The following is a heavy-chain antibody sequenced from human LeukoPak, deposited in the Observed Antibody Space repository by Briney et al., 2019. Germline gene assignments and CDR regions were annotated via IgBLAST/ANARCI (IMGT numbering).Heavy chain of an antibody. Sequence: GGSLRLSCAASGFTFSSYAMSWVRQAPGKGLEWVSAISGSGGSTYYADSVKGRFTISRDNSKNTLYLQMNSLRAEDTAVYYCARDLFMVRGAHDYWGQGTLVTVSS. CDR3: ARDLFMVRGAHDY. CDR2: ISGSGGST. D-gene: IGHD3-10*01. J-gene: IGHJ4*02. V-gene: IGHV3-23*01. CDR1: GFTFSSYA.